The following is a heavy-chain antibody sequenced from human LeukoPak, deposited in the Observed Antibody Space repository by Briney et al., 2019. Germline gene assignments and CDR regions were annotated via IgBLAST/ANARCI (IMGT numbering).Heavy chain of an antibody. D-gene: IGHD3-10*01. CDR3: ARDREGYYGSGSYVY. V-gene: IGHV3-66*02. Sequence: VGSLRLSCAASGFTVSSNYMSWVRQAPGKGLEWVSVIYSGGNTYYADSVKGRFTISRDNSKNTLYLQMNSLRAEDTAVYYCARDREGYYGSGSYVYWGQGTLVTVSS. CDR1: GFTVSSNY. J-gene: IGHJ4*02. CDR2: IYSGGNT.